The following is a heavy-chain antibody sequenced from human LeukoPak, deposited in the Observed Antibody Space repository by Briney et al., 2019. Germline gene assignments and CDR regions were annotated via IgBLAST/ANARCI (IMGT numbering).Heavy chain of an antibody. Sequence: ASVKVSCKASGYTFTSYDINWVRQATGRGLEWMGWMNPNSGNTGYAQKFQGKVTMTRNTSISTAYMELSSLRSEDTAVYYCRLSRVRGVTKTIIDYWGQGTLVTVSS. CDR3: RLSRVRGVTKTIIDY. V-gene: IGHV1-8*01. CDR2: MNPNSGNT. D-gene: IGHD3-10*01. J-gene: IGHJ4*02. CDR1: GYTFTSYD.